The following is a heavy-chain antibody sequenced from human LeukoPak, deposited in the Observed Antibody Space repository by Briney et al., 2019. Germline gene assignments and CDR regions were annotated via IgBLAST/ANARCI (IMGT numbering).Heavy chain of an antibody. CDR1: ESSFTTYC. V-gene: IGHV5-51*01. J-gene: IGHJ3*02. CDR2: IHPSNSDT. D-gene: IGHD2-15*01. CDR3: VSRSGPAAFDI. Sequence: GESLKISCKGSESSFTTYCFGGWGRKPGKDRQGMGIIHPSNSDTRYSPSFQGQVTISADKSISTAYLQWSSLKASDTAMYYCVSRSGPAAFDIWAQGTMVTVSS.